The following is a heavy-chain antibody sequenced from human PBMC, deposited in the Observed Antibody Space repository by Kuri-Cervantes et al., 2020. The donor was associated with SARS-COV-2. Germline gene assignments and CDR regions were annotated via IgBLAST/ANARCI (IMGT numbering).Heavy chain of an antibody. D-gene: IGHD2-21*01. CDR3: ARVAGEGPIYYYYMDV. CDR2: ISSSGSTI. CDR1: GFTFSDYY. Sequence: LSLTCAASGFTFSDYYMSWIRQAPGKGLEWVSYISSSGSTIYYADSVKGRFTISGDNAKNSLYLHMNSLRGDDTAVYYCARVAGEGPIYYYYMDVWGKGTTVTVSS. J-gene: IGHJ6*03. V-gene: IGHV3-11*04.